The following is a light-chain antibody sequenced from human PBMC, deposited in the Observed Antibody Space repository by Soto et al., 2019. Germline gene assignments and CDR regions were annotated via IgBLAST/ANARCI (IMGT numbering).Light chain of an antibody. CDR3: IQTLQTPLT. CDR1: QSLLHINGYNY. J-gene: IGKJ4*01. CDR2: LAS. V-gene: IGKV2-28*01. Sequence: IVVTQSPLSLPVTPGEPASISCRSSQSLLHINGYNYLDWYLQKPGQSPQLLICLASNRASGVPDRFSGSGSGTDFTLKISRVEAEDFGVYYCIQTLQTPLTFGGGTKVDIK.